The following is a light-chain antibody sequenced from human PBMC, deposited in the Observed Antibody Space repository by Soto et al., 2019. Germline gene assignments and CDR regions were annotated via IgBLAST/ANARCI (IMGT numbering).Light chain of an antibody. CDR3: NPYTTASTFWL. V-gene: IGLV2-14*01. CDR1: SSDVGGYDH. J-gene: IGLJ3*02. Sequence: QSALTQPASVSGSPGQSITISCTGTSSDVGGYDHVSWYQQHPAKAPKLMIYEVINRPSGVSNRFSGSKSGNTGSLTISGLQAEDEAHYYCNPYTTASTFWLVGGGTKLTVL. CDR2: EVI.